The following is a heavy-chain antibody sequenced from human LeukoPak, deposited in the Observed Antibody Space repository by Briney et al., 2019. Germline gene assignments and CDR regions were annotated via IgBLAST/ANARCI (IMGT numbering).Heavy chain of an antibody. V-gene: IGHV3-11*01. CDR2: VSSSGSTI. CDR1: GFTFSDYY. Sequence: GGSLRLSCAASGFTFSDYYMSWIRQAPGKGLEWVSYVSSSGSTIYYADSVKGRFTISRDNAKNSLYLQMNSLRAEDTAVYYCAITYSSSWYEYFQHWGQGTLVPSPQ. J-gene: IGHJ1*01. D-gene: IGHD6-13*01. CDR3: AITYSSSWYEYFQH.